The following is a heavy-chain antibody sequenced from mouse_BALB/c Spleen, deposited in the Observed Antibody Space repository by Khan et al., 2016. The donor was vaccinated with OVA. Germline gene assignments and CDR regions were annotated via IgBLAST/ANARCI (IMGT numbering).Heavy chain of an antibody. CDR2: IDPGTGYT. J-gene: IGHJ3*01. Sequence: VQLQQSGAELAKPGASVKMSCKASGYTFTTYWMHWLKQRPGQGLEWIGYIDPGTGYTEYNQNFKDKATLPPAKSSSTAFMQLSSLTSEDSAVYDCARRVLFGVCVDGGQGSLVTVSA. V-gene: IGHV1-7*01. D-gene: IGHD1-1*02. CDR3: ARRVLFGVCVD. CDR1: GYTFTTYW.